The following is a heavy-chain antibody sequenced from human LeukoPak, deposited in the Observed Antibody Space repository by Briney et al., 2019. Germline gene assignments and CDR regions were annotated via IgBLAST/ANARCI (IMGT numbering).Heavy chain of an antibody. CDR2: ISYDGSNK. Sequence: GGSLRLSCAASGFTFSSYAMHWVRQAPGKGLEWVAVISYDGSNKYYADSVKGRFTISRDNSKNTLYLQMNSLRAEDTAVYYCYSSSHYDAFDIWSQGTMVTVSS. CDR1: GFTFSSYA. CDR3: YSSSHYDAFDI. J-gene: IGHJ3*02. V-gene: IGHV3-30-3*01. D-gene: IGHD6-6*01.